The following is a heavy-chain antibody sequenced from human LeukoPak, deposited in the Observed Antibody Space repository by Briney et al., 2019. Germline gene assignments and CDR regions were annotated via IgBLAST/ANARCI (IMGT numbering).Heavy chain of an antibody. CDR1: GYTFTNYY. CDR2: INPNSGGT. D-gene: IGHD1-26*01. J-gene: IGHJ3*02. V-gene: IGHV1-2*02. Sequence: ASVKVSCKASGYTFTNYYMHWVRQAPGQGLEWMGWINPNSGGTNYAQKFQGRVTMTRDTSISTAYMELSRLRSDDTAVYYCASEVVGATTPCFDIWGQGTMVTVSS. CDR3: ASEVVGATTPCFDI.